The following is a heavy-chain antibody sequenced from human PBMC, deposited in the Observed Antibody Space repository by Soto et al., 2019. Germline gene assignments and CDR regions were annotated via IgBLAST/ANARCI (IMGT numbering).Heavy chain of an antibody. J-gene: IGHJ4*02. CDR3: ARGKGTGWYESSDY. CDR2: IYSDGST. D-gene: IGHD6-19*01. Sequence: EVPLVESGGGLIQPGESLRLSCAASGFTVSSSYMSWVRQAPGKGLEWVSTIYSDGSTYYADSVEGRFTISRDNSKNTLYLQMNSLRAEDTAIYYCARGKGTGWYESSDYWGQGTLVTVSS. V-gene: IGHV3-53*01. CDR1: GFTVSSSY.